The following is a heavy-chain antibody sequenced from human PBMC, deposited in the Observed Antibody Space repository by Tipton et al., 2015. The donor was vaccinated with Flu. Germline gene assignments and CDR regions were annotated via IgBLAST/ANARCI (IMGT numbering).Heavy chain of an antibody. CDR3: ARTPMVRGVIMPPDY. Sequence: TLSLTCTVSGGSISSYYWSWIRQPAGKGLEWIGYIYYSGSTNYNPSLKSRVTISVDTSKNQFSLKLSSVTAADTAVYYCARTPMVRGVIMPPDYWGQGTLVTVSS. CDR2: IYYSGST. D-gene: IGHD3-10*01. J-gene: IGHJ4*02. CDR1: GGSISSYY. V-gene: IGHV4-59*08.